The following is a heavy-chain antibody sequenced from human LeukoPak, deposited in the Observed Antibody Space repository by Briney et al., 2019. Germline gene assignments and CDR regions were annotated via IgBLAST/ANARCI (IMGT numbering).Heavy chain of an antibody. Sequence: PSETLSLTCAVYGGSFSGYYWSWIRQPPGKGLEWIGEINHSGSTNYNPSLKSRVTISVDTSKNQFSLKLSSVTAADTAVYYCARGTPFFAYCSSTSCYGWFDPWGQGTLVTVSS. CDR1: GGSFSGYY. V-gene: IGHV4-34*01. CDR2: INHSGST. D-gene: IGHD2-2*01. CDR3: ARGTPFFAYCSSTSCYGWFDP. J-gene: IGHJ5*02.